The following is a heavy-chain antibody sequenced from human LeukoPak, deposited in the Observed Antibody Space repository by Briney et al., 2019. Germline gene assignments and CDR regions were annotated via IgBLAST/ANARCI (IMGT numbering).Heavy chain of an antibody. CDR1: GYSISSGYY. J-gene: IGHJ4*02. V-gene: IGHV4-38-2*02. D-gene: IGHD6-13*01. Sequence: SETLSLTCTVSGYSISSGYYWGWIRQPPGKGLEWIGSIYHSGSTYYNPSLNSRVTISVDTSKNQFSLKPSSVTAADTAVYYCARDSGIAAAGTDFDYWGQGTLVTVSS. CDR3: ARDSGIAAAGTDFDY. CDR2: IYHSGST.